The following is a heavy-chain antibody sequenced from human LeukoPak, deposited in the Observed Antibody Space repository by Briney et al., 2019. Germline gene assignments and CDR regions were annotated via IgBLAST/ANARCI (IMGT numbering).Heavy chain of an antibody. CDR3: AIVIGSGWSHDY. CDR1: GFTFSSYA. V-gene: IGHV3-23*01. CDR2: ISGSGGST. D-gene: IGHD6-19*01. J-gene: IGHJ4*02. Sequence: GGSQRLSCAASGFTFSSYAMSWVRQAPGKGLEWVSAISGSGGSTYYADSVKGRFTISRDNSKNTLYLQMNSLRAEDTAVYYCAIVIGSGWSHDYWGQGTLVTVSS.